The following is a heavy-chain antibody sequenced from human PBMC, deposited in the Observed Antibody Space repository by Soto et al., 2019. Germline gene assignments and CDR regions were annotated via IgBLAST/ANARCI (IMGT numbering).Heavy chain of an antibody. CDR2: IYSGGST. D-gene: IGHD3-3*01. J-gene: IGHJ6*03. V-gene: IGHV3-53*04. CDR1: GFTVSSNY. Sequence: GGSLRLSCAASGFTVSSNYMSWVRQAPGKGLEWVSVIYSGGSTYYADSVKGRFTISIHNSKNTLYLQMNSLRAEDTAVYYCARDQVLRYDFWSGKDYYYMDVWGKGTTVTVSS. CDR3: ARDQVLRYDFWSGKDYYYMDV.